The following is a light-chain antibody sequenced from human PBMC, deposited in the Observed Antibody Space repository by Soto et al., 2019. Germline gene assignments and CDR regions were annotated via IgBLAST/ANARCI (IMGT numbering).Light chain of an antibody. V-gene: IGKV1-5*03. CDR1: QSISSW. CDR3: QQYNSYPT. J-gene: IGKJ1*01. Sequence: DIQMTQSTSTLSASVGDRVTITCRASQSISSWLAWYQQKPGKAPKLLIYKASSLESGFTSRFSGSGSGTELTLTISSLQPDDFASYYFQQYNSYPTFGQVTKVEIK. CDR2: KAS.